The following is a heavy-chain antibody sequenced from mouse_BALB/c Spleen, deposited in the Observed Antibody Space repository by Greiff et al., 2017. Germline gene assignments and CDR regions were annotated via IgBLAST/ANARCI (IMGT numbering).Heavy chain of an antibody. CDR2: INPSTGYT. CDR3: ARHYYGSSYVPFDY. CDR1: GYTFTSYW. V-gene: IGHV1-7*01. J-gene: IGHJ2*01. Sequence: QVQLQQSGAELAKPGASVKMSCKASGYTFTSYWMHWVKQRPGQGLEWIGYINPSTGYTEYNQKFKDKATLTADKSSSTAYMQLSSLTSEDSAVYYCARHYYGSSYVPFDYWGQGTTLTVSS. D-gene: IGHD1-1*01.